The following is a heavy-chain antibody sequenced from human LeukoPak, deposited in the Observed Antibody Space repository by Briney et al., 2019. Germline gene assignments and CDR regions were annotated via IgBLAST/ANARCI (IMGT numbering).Heavy chain of an antibody. CDR1: GFTFSSYA. D-gene: IGHD3-10*01. V-gene: IGHV3-23*01. J-gene: IGHJ4*02. CDR2: ISGSGGTT. CDR3: AKEFYYGSGSYYPTFDL. Sequence: PGGSLRLSCAASGFTFSSYAMSWVRQAPGEGLEWVSAISGSGGTTHYADSVKGRFTISRDNSKNTLYLQMNSLRAEDTAVYYCAKEFYYGSGSYYPTFDLWGQGTLVTVSS.